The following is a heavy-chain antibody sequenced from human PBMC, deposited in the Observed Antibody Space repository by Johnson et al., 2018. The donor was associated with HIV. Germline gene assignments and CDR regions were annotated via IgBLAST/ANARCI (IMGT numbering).Heavy chain of an antibody. CDR3: YCTYHFGGGSESKGTVEA. D-gene: IGHD3-16*01. V-gene: IGHV3-11*01. CDR2: ISSSGSTI. CDR1: GFTFSNAW. Sequence: QLVESGGGLVQPGGSLRLSCAASGFTFSNAWMSWVRQAPGKGLEWVSYISSSGSTIYYADSVKGRFTISRDNSKNTLYLQMTSLRQDDTAVYSCYCTYHFGGGSESKGTVEAWGQGTMVTVSS. J-gene: IGHJ3*01.